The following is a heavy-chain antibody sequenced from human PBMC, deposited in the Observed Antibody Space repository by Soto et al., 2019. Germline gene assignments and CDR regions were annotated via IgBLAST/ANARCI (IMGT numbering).Heavy chain of an antibody. J-gene: IGHJ4*02. CDR2: ISGSGGST. V-gene: IGHV3-23*01. CDR3: AKGILRFGFDY. Sequence: GGSLRLSCAASGFTFSSYAMSWVCQAPGKGMEWVSAISGSGGSTYYEDSAKGRFTISRDNSKNTLYLQMNSLRAEDTAVYYCAKGILRFGFDYWGQGTLVTVSS. D-gene: IGHD2-21*02. CDR1: GFTFSSYA.